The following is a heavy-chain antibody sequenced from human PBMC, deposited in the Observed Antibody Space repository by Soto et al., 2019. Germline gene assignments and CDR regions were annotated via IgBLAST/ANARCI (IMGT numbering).Heavy chain of an antibody. D-gene: IGHD1-1*01. V-gene: IGHV1-8*01. CDR3: ARMASAGTLNWFDL. CDR2: MNPGSGKT. CDR1: RYSFYLTD. J-gene: IGHJ5*02. Sequence: SVQVSCQTYRYSFYLTDMRWVRQAPGQGLEWMGWMNPGSGKTGDEHKFQGRVTMTRNASIRTAYLELNSLRSNGTGVYYCARMASAGTLNWFDLWGQGTLVTVSS.